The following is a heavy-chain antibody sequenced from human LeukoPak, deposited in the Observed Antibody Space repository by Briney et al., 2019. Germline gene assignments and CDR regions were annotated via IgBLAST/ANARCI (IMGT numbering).Heavy chain of an antibody. CDR3: ARDKGYSSGWYVQSDAFDI. V-gene: IGHV4-4*07. Sequence: SETLSLTCTVSGGSISSYYWSWFRQPAGKGLEWIGRIYITGSTNYNPSLKSRVTMSVDTSKSQFSLRLSSVTAADTAVYYCARDKGYSSGWYVQSDAFDIWGQGTMVTVSP. J-gene: IGHJ3*02. D-gene: IGHD6-19*01. CDR2: IYITGST. CDR1: GGSISSYY.